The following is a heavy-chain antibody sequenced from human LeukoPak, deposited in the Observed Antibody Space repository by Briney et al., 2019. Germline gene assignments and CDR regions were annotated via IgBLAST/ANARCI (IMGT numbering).Heavy chain of an antibody. CDR2: ISASSTYL. CDR1: GFTFSSYE. J-gene: IGHJ6*02. CDR3: ARGPPRNGMDV. Sequence: PGGSLRLSCAASGFTFSSYEMNWVRQAPGKGLEWVSSISASSTYLYYADSVKGRFTIARDNAKNSVYLQMNSLRVEETAVYYCARGPPRNGMDVWGHGTTVTVSS. V-gene: IGHV3-21*01.